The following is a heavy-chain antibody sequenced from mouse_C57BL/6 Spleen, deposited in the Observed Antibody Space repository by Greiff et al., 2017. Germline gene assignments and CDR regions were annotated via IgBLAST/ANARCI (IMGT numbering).Heavy chain of an antibody. V-gene: IGHV5-4*01. CDR3: ARDRNYFDY. J-gene: IGHJ2*01. Sequence: EVKLVESGGGLVKPGGSLKLSCAASGFTFSSYAMSWVRQTPEKRLEWVATISDGGSYTYYPDNVKCRFTISRDNAKNNLYLQMSHLKSEDTAMYYCARDRNYFDYWGQGTTLTVSS. CDR1: GFTFSSYA. CDR2: ISDGGSYT.